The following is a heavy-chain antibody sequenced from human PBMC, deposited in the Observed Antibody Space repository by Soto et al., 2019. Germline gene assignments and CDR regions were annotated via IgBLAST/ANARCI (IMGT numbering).Heavy chain of an antibody. Sequence: QVHLHQWGAGLLKPSETLSLTCSVYGGSFSGYYWSWIRQPPGKGLEWIGEINHSGSTNYNPSLKSRVSISVDSSKNQSSLKLSSVSVADTALYYCSSVPYGTWSVWGRGTLVTVS. V-gene: IGHV4-34*01. D-gene: IGHD3-10*01. CDR2: INHSGST. CDR1: GGSFSGYY. J-gene: IGHJ4*02. CDR3: SSVPYGTWSV.